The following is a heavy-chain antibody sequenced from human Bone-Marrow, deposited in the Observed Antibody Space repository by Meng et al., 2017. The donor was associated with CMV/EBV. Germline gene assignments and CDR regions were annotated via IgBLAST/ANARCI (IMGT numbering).Heavy chain of an antibody. CDR3: ARGPTSAAALTLDY. D-gene: IGHD6-13*01. CDR2: INPSGGST. CDR1: GYTLTELS. Sequence: ASVKVSCKVSGYTLTELSMHWVRQAPGQGLEWMGIINPSGGSTSYAQKFQGRVTMTRDTSTSTVYMELSSLRSEDTAVYYCARGPTSAAALTLDYWGQGTLVTVSS. V-gene: IGHV1-46*01. J-gene: IGHJ4*02.